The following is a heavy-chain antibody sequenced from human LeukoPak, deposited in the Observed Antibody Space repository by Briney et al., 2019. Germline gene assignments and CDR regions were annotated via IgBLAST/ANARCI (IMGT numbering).Heavy chain of an antibody. Sequence: SETLSLTCTVSGYSISSGYYWGWIRQPPGKGLEWIGSIYHSGSTYYNPSLKSRVTISVDTSKNQFSLKLSSVTAADTAVYYCAIGGNTPIDYWGQGTLVTVSS. D-gene: IGHD4-23*01. CDR2: IYHSGST. V-gene: IGHV4-38-2*02. J-gene: IGHJ4*02. CDR1: GYSISSGYY. CDR3: AIGGNTPIDY.